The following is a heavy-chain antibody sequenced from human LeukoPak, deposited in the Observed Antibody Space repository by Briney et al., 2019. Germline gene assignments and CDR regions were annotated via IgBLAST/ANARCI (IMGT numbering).Heavy chain of an antibody. D-gene: IGHD6-6*01. CDR2: IWYDGSNK. CDR3: AREVAARSHAFDI. J-gene: IGHJ3*02. CDR1: GFTFSSYG. Sequence: GRSLRLSCAASGFTFSSYGMHWVRQAPGKGLEWVAVIWYDGSNKYYADSVKGRFTISRANSKNTLYLQMDSLRAEDTAVYYCAREVAARSHAFDIWGQGTMVTVSS. V-gene: IGHV3-33*01.